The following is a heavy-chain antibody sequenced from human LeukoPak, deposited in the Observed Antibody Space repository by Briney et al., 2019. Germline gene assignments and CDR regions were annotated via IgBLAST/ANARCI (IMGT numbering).Heavy chain of an antibody. CDR3: ATPDTIFGVVVQI. CDR2: MNPNSGNT. CDR1: GYTFTSYD. J-gene: IGHJ4*02. D-gene: IGHD3-3*01. V-gene: IGHV1-8*01. Sequence: ASVKVSCKASGYTFTSYDINWVRQATGQGLEWMGWMNPNSGNTGYAQKFQGRVTMTRNTSISTAYMELSSLRSEDTAVYYCATPDTIFGVVVQIWGQGTLVTVSS.